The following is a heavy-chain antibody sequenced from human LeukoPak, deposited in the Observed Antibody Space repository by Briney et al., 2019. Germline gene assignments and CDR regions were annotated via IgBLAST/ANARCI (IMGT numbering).Heavy chain of an antibody. CDR3: ARDKERGDSYFNY. V-gene: IGHV3-7*01. J-gene: IGHJ4*02. D-gene: IGHD3-10*01. CDR2: IKQGGSEK. Sequence: EGSLRLSCAASGFTFSSYWMSWVRQAPGKGLEWVANIKQGGSEKYFLDSVKGRFTISRDNAKNSLYLQMNSLRAEDTAVYYCARDKERGDSYFNYWGQGTLVAVSS. CDR1: GFTFSSYW.